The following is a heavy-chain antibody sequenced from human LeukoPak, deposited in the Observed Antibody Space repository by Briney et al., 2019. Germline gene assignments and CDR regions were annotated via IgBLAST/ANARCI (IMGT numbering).Heavy chain of an antibody. J-gene: IGHJ4*02. D-gene: IGHD7-27*01. Sequence: GGSLRLSCAASGFTFSKYWMSWARQAPGKGLEWVSNIKQDGSEKYYVDSVKGRFTISRDNAKNSLYLQMNSLRAEDTAVYYCARDLNWETYWGQGTLVSVSS. CDR1: GFTFSKYW. V-gene: IGHV3-7*01. CDR3: ARDLNWETY. CDR2: IKQDGSEK.